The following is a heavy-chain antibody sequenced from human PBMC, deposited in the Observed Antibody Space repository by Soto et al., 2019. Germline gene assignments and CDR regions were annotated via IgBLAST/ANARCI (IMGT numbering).Heavy chain of an antibody. J-gene: IGHJ3*02. Sequence: ASVKVSCKASGYTFTSYGISWVRQAPGQGLEWMGWISAYNGNTNYAQKLQGRVTMTTDTSTSTAYMELRSLRSDDTAVYYCARATRVGYCSGGSCFGAFDIWGQGTMVTVSS. CDR2: ISAYNGNT. V-gene: IGHV1-18*01. CDR1: GYTFTSYG. D-gene: IGHD2-15*01. CDR3: ARATRVGYCSGGSCFGAFDI.